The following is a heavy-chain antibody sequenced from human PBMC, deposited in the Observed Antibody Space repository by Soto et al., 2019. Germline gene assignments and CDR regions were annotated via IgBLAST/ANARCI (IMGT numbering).Heavy chain of an antibody. D-gene: IGHD6-19*01. CDR2: ISAYNGNT. CDR1: GHSFTNYG. CDR3: ARDRGVAPPVAGNTHYYYYMDV. J-gene: IGHJ6*03. V-gene: IGHV1-18*01. Sequence: QDQLVQSGVEVKKPGASVKVSCKASGHSFTNYGITWVRQAPGQGFEWMGWISAYNGNTIYAQKFQGRVTMTTDASTSTAYLELRSLRSDDTAVYYCARDRGVAPPVAGNTHYYYYMDVWGKGTTVTVSS.